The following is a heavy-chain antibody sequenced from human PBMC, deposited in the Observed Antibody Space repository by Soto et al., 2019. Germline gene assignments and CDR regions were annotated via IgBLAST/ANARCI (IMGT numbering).Heavy chain of an antibody. CDR1: GFTFSSYA. D-gene: IGHD1-26*01. CDR2: ISYDGSNK. CDR3: ARPIVGAYDYFDY. Sequence: QVQLVESGGGVVQPGRSLRLSCAASGFTFSSYAMHWVRQAPGKGLEWVAVISYDGSNKYYADSVKGRFTISRDNSKNTLDLQMNSLRAEDTAVYYCARPIVGAYDYFDYWGQGTLVTVSS. J-gene: IGHJ4*02. V-gene: IGHV3-30-3*01.